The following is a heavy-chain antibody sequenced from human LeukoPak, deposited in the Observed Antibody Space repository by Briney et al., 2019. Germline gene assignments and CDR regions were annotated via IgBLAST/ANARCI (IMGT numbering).Heavy chain of an antibody. V-gene: IGHV1-8*01. CDR2: MNPNSGNT. D-gene: IGHD3-22*01. CDR1: GFTFSAYD. J-gene: IGHJ4*02. CDR3: ARVSQTPAYYYTSGYYYHGY. Sequence: VKVSCKASGFTFSAYDINWVRQAPGQGLEWMEWMNPNSGNTGFAQKFQGRVTMTRDTSINTAYMELSNPRSEDTAVYYCARVSQTPAYYYTSGYYYHGYWGQGTRVTVSS.